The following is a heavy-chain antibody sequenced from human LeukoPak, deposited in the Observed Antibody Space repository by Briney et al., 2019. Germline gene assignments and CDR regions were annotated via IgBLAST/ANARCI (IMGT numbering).Heavy chain of an antibody. D-gene: IGHD2-15*01. CDR1: GGSISSYH. CDR2: IYYSGST. J-gene: IGHJ6*02. V-gene: IGHV4-59*01. CDR3: ARDSRVVVVAGYYYYGMNV. Sequence: SETLSLTCTVSGGSISSYHWGWIRQPPGKGLEWIGYIYYSGSTNYNPSLKSRVTISVDTSKNQFSLKLSSVTAADTAVYYCARDSRVVVVAGYYYYGMNVWGQGTTVTVSS.